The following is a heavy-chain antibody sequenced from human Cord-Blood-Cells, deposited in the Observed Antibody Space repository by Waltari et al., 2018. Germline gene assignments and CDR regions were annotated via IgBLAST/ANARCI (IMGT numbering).Heavy chain of an antibody. V-gene: IGHV3-23*01. Sequence: SGFTFSSYAMSWVRQAPGKGLEWVSAISGSGGSTYYADSVKGRFTISRDNSKNTLYLQMNSLRAEDTAVYYCAKDKTLSDSSGVVDVWGQGTTVTVSS. CDR2: ISGSGGST. D-gene: IGHD6-19*01. J-gene: IGHJ6*02. CDR3: AKDKTLSDSSGVVDV. CDR1: GFTFSSYA.